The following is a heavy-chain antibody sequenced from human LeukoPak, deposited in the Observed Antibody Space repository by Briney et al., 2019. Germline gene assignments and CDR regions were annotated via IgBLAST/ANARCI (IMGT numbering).Heavy chain of an antibody. CDR3: ARDPRLGVTIFGVADDAFDI. D-gene: IGHD3-3*01. Sequence: ASVKVSCKASGYTFTSYGISWVRQAPGQGLEWMGWISAYNGNTNYAQKLQGRVTMTTDTSTSTAYMELRSLRSDDTAVYYCARDPRLGVTIFGVADDAFDIWGQGTMVTVSS. V-gene: IGHV1-18*01. CDR2: ISAYNGNT. J-gene: IGHJ3*02. CDR1: GYTFTSYG.